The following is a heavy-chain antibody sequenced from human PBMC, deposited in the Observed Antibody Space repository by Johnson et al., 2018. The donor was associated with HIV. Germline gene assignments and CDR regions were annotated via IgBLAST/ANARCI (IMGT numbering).Heavy chain of an antibody. CDR2: ISYSGSDT. Sequence: QVQLVESGGGVVQPGRSLRLSCAASGFSFSPYNMHWVRHAPGRGLEWVAFISYSGSDTYYVDSVKGRFTVSRDNSENTLFLQMNSLRDEDTAVYYCAKERTAMVTPFDAWGQGTRVTVSS. J-gene: IGHJ3*01. CDR3: AKERTAMVTPFDA. D-gene: IGHD5-18*01. CDR1: GFSFSPYN. V-gene: IGHV3-30*18.